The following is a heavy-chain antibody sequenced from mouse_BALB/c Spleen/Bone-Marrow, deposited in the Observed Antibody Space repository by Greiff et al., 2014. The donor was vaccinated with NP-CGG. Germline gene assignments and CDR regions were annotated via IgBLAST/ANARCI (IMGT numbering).Heavy chain of an antibody. V-gene: IGHV14-3*02. CDR2: IDPANGNT. Sequence: VQLKQSGAELVKPGASVKLSCTASGFNIKDTYIHWVKQRPEQGLEWIGRIDPANGNTKYDPKFQGKATITADTSSNTAYLQLSSLTSEDTAVYYCAIYYGNYYAMDYWGQGTSVTVSS. CDR3: AIYYGNYYAMDY. D-gene: IGHD2-1*01. J-gene: IGHJ4*01. CDR1: GFNIKDTY.